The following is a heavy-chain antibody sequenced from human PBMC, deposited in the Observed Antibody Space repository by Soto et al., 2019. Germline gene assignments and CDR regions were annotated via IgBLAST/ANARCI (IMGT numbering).Heavy chain of an antibody. CDR3: ARGGRGSWYDYFGETGFDP. Sequence: ASVKVSCKASGYTFTSYDINWVRQATGQGLEWMGWMNPNSGNTGYAQKFQGRVTVTRNTSISTAYMELSSLRSEDTAVYYCARGGRGSWYDYFGETGFDPWGQGTLVTVAS. V-gene: IGHV1-8*01. CDR2: MNPNSGNT. CDR1: GYTFTSYD. J-gene: IGHJ5*02. D-gene: IGHD6-13*01.